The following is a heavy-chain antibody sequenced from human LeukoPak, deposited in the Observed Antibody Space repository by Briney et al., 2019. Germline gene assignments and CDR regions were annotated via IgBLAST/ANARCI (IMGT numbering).Heavy chain of an antibody. V-gene: IGHV3-74*01. Sequence: PGVSLRLSCAASGFTFSDSWMYWVRQAPGKGLVWVAFINTDGSSTNYADSVKGRFTISRDNAKNTLYLQVNSLRAVDTAVYYCARALWPGGFDIWGQGTMVTVSS. D-gene: IGHD3/OR15-3a*01. CDR2: INTDGSST. J-gene: IGHJ3*02. CDR1: GFTFSDSW. CDR3: ARALWPGGFDI.